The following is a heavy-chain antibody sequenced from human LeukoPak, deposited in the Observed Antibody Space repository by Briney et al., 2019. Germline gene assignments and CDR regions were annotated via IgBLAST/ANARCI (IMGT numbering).Heavy chain of an antibody. V-gene: IGHV3-48*01. CDR2: ISSSSSTI. CDR3: ARGFVVVPAANGY. Sequence: GGSLGLSCAASGFTFSSYSMNWVRQAPGKGLEWVSYISSSSSTIYYADSVKGRFTISRDNAKNSLYLQMNSLRAEDTAVYYCARGFVVVPAANGYWGQGTLVTVSS. J-gene: IGHJ4*02. D-gene: IGHD2-2*01. CDR1: GFTFSSYS.